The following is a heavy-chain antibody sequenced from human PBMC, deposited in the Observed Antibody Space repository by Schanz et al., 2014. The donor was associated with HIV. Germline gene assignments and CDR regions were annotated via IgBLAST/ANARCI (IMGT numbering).Heavy chain of an antibody. V-gene: IGHV3-9*01. CDR2: MSLNRRRI. CDR3: AKGIMGATEYYYGMDV. D-gene: IGHD1-26*01. Sequence: EVQLMESGGGLVQPGRSLRLSCAASGFTLEDYAMHWVRQAPGKGLEWVSGMSLNRRRIGYGDAVKGRFTISRDNANNFVYLEMNGLRVEDTALYYCAKGIMGATEYYYGMDVWGQGTMVTVSS. J-gene: IGHJ6*02. CDR1: GFTLEDYA.